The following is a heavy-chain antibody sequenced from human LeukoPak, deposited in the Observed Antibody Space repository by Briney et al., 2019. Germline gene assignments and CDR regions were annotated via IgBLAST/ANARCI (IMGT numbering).Heavy chain of an antibody. CDR2: IKSDGSNT. CDR1: GFTFSSYW. J-gene: IGHJ4*02. CDR3: ARDVGKGLFWY. D-gene: IGHD3-3*01. Sequence: GGSLRLSCAASGFTFSSYWMHWVRQAPGKGLVWVSRIKSDGSNTNYADSVKGRFTISRDNAKNTLHLQMNSLRAEDTAVYYCARDVGKGLFWYWGQGTLVTVSS. V-gene: IGHV3-74*01.